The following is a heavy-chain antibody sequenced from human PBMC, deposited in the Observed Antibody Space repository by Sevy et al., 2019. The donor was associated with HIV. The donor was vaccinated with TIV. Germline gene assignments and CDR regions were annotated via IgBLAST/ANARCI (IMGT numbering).Heavy chain of an antibody. J-gene: IGHJ3*01. CDR3: AREIVGVTIERALDV. CDR2: INYRGTT. Sequence: SETLSLTCNVSGGSISSYYWSWIRQPPGRGLEWIGYINYRGTTNYNPSLKSRVTISVDTSKNQFSLKLSSVTTADTAVYYCAREIVGVTIERALDVWGQRTMVTVSS. CDR1: GGSISSYY. V-gene: IGHV4-59*01. D-gene: IGHD1-26*01.